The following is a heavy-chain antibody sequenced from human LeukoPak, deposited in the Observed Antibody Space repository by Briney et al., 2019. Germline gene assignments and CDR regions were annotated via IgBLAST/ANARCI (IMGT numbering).Heavy chain of an antibody. Sequence: ASVKVSCKASGGTFSSYAISWVRQAPGQGLEWMGGIIPIFGTANYAQKFQGRVTITTDESTSTAYMELSSLRSEDTAVYYCASVWDCSGGSCYPWGQGTLVTVSS. CDR3: ASVWDCSGGSCYP. V-gene: IGHV1-69*05. D-gene: IGHD2-15*01. CDR2: IIPIFGTA. J-gene: IGHJ5*02. CDR1: GGTFSSYA.